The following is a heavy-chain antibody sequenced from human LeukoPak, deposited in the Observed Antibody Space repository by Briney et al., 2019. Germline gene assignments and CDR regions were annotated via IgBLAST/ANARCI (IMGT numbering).Heavy chain of an antibody. V-gene: IGHV4-39*07. CDR1: GGSISSSSYY. Sequence: SETLSLTCTVSGGSISSSSYYWGWIRQPPGKGLEWIGSIYYSGSTYYNPSLKSRVTISVDTSKSQFSLKLTSATAADTAMYFCARGLVWFGESKGLDAFDIWGQGTMVTVSS. CDR3: ARGLVWFGESKGLDAFDI. D-gene: IGHD3-10*01. CDR2: IYYSGST. J-gene: IGHJ3*02.